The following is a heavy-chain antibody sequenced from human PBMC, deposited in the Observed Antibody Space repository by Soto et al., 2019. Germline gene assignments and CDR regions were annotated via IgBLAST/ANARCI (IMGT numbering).Heavy chain of an antibody. V-gene: IGHV4-30-4*01. CDR1: GGSISSGDYY. CDR2: IYYSGST. Sequence: SETLSLTCTVSGGSISSGDYYWSWIRQPPGKGLEWIGYIYYSGSTYYTPSLRSRVTISVDTSKNQFSLKLSSVTAADTAVYNCARDDLYSTSRIDSWGQGTLVTVSS. J-gene: IGHJ4*02. CDR3: ARDDLYSTSRIDS. D-gene: IGHD6-6*01.